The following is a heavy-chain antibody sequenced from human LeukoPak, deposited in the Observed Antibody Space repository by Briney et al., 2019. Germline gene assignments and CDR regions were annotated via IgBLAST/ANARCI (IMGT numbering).Heavy chain of an antibody. CDR2: IIPIFGTA. CDR3: ARGKFDLDAFDI. J-gene: IGHJ3*02. CDR1: GGTFSSYA. V-gene: IGHV1-69*13. Sequence: GASVKVSCKASGGTFSSYAISWVRQAPGQGLEWMGGIIPIFGTANYAQKFQGRVTITADESTSTAYMELSSLRSEDTAVYYCARGKFDLDAFDIWGQGTMVTVSS.